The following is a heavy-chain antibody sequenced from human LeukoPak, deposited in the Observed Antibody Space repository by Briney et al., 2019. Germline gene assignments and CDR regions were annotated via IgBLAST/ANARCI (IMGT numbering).Heavy chain of an antibody. J-gene: IGHJ6*04. Sequence: QAGGSLRLSCAASVFTFKGYDMRGVRHAPGKGLEGVSGISWSSGSIVYADSVKGRLTISRDNAKTSLYLQMNSMRAEDMTLYYCAKGDCGDYVVGSPGGVWGKGTTVTVSS. CDR3: AKGDCGDYVVGSPGGV. CDR1: VFTFKGYD. V-gene: IGHV3-9*03. D-gene: IGHD4-17*01. CDR2: ISWSSGSI.